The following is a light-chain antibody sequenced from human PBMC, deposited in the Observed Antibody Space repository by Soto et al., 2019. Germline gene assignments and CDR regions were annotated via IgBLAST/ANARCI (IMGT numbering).Light chain of an antibody. V-gene: IGLV1-40*01. CDR1: RSNIGAGYA. J-gene: IGLJ2*01. CDR2: GQN. Sequence: QSVLTQPPSVSGAPGQRVTISCTGSRSNIGAGYAVQWYQQLPGTAPQLLMYGQNNRPSGVPDRFSGSRSGTSTSLAITGLQAEDEADYYCQSYDSSLSGPVFGGGTKVTVL. CDR3: QSYDSSLSGPV.